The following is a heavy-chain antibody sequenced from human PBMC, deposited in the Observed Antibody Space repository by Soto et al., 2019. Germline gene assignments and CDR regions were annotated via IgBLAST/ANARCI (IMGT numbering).Heavy chain of an antibody. CDR1: GGSISSSSYY. J-gene: IGHJ3*02. D-gene: IGHD3-22*01. CDR3: ASPDSSGYFMTDAFDI. V-gene: IGHV4-39*01. CDR2: IYYSGST. Sequence: QLQLQESGPGLVKPSETLSLTCTVSGGSISSSSYYWGWIRQPPGKGLEWIGSIYYSGSTYYNPSLKSRVTISVDTSKNQFSLKLSSVTAADTAVYYCASPDSSGYFMTDAFDIWGQGTMVTVSS.